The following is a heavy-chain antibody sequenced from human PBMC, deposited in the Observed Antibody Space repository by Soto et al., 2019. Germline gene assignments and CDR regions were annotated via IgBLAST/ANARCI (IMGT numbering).Heavy chain of an antibody. Sequence: QLQLQESGPGLVKPSETLSLTCFVSGGSISSNNYYWGWIRQPPGKGLEWIGSMSYSRSTYYNPSLNIRVTISVATSKHPYTLKLTSVIAADTALYYCASHLRPTKWRGGYFDYWGQGPLVTVSA. J-gene: IGHJ4*02. D-gene: IGHD3-10*01. V-gene: IGHV4-39*01. CDR3: ASHLRPTKWRGGYFDY. CDR2: MSYSRST. CDR1: GGSISSNNYY.